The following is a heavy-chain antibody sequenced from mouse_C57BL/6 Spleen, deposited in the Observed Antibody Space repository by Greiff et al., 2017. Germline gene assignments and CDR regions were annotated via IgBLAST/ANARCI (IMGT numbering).Heavy chain of an antibody. CDR3: ARRDDYDGYAMDY. Sequence: EVKLMESGGGLVKPGGSLKLSCAASGFTFSDYGMHWVRQAPEKGLEWVAYISSGSSTIYYADTVKGRSTIARDNAKYTLFLQLTSLRSEDTAMYYCARRDDYDGYAMDYWGQGTSVTVSS. CDR1: GFTFSDYG. CDR2: ISSGSSTI. V-gene: IGHV5-17*01. J-gene: IGHJ4*01. D-gene: IGHD2-4*01.